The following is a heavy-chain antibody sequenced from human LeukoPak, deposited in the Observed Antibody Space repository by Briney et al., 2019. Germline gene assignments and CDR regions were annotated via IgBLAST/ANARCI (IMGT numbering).Heavy chain of an antibody. J-gene: IGHJ4*02. CDR3: AKDWEVVVVPAAIIPWGFDY. CDR1: GFTFGSYG. Sequence: GGSLRLSCAASGFTFGSYGMHWVRQAPGKGLEWVAFIRYDGSNKYYADSVKGRFTISRDNSKNTLYLQMNSLRAEDTAVYYCAKDWEVVVVPAAIIPWGFDYWGRGTLVTVSS. D-gene: IGHD2-2*01. CDR2: IRYDGSNK. V-gene: IGHV3-30*02.